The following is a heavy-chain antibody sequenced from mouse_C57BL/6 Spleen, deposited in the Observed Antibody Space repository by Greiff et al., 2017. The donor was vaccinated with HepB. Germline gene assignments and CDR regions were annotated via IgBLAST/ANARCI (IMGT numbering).Heavy chain of an antibody. CDR1: GYSFTDYN. CDR2: INPNYGTT. V-gene: IGHV1-39*01. D-gene: IGHD1-1*01. CDR3: ARSGYGSSLWYFDV. Sequence: EIQLQQSGPELVKPGASVKISCKASGYSFTDYNMNWVKQSNGKSLEWIGVINPNYGTTSYNQKFKGKATLTVDQSSSTAYMQLNSLTSEDSAVYYCARSGYGSSLWYFDVWGTGTTVTVSS. J-gene: IGHJ1*03.